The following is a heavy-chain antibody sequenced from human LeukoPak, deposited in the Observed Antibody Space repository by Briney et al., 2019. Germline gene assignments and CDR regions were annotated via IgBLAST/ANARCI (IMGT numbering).Heavy chain of an antibody. Sequence: GGSLRLSCVGSGFTFSSCAMIWVRQTPGKGLEWGSVISGTGGTTYDADSVKGRFTISRDNSKNTLYLQMNSLRAEDTAGYYCVKSPLNHGYCGGGSCHYFDYWGQGTLVTVSS. CDR1: GFTFSSCA. CDR3: VKSPLNHGYCGGGSCHYFDY. J-gene: IGHJ4*02. V-gene: IGHV3-23*01. D-gene: IGHD2-15*01. CDR2: ISGTGGTT.